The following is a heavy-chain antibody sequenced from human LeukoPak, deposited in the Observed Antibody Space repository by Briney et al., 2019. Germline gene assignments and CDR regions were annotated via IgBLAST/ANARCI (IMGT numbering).Heavy chain of an antibody. D-gene: IGHD2-2*01. CDR3: ARVPAATPTFDY. J-gene: IGHJ4*02. Sequence: GGSLRLSCAASGFTFSSYSMNWVRQAPGKGLEWVSSISSSSSYIYYADSVKGRFTISRDNAKNSLYLQMNSLRAEDTAVYYCARVPAATPTFDYWGQGTLVTVSS. CDR2: ISSSSSYI. CDR1: GFTFSSYS. V-gene: IGHV3-21*01.